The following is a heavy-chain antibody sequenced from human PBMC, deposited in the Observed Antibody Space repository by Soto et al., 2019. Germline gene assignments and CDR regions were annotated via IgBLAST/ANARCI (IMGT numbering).Heavy chain of an antibody. V-gene: IGHV3-23*01. CDR1: GFIFSNYA. CDR2: ISGSGSTT. J-gene: IGHJ4*02. CDR3: VREASSTGLHLDH. D-gene: IGHD6-6*01. Sequence: EVQLLESGGHLVQPGGSLRLSCAASGFIFSNYAMSWVRQAPGKGLEWVSFISGSGSTTYYADSVKGRFTISRGNSKNMLYVQMNSLRAEDEAVYYCVREASSTGLHLDHWGRGTLVTVS.